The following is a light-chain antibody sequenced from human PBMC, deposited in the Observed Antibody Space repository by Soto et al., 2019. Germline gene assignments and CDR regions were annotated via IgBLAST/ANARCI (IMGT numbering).Light chain of an antibody. Sequence: QSVLTQPRSVSGSPGQSVTISCTGTSSDVGGYNFVSWYQQHPGKAPKLMIYHVITRPSGVPDRFSGSKSGDTASLTISGLQAEDEADYYCGTWDSSLSAFYVFGTGTKLTVL. CDR3: GTWDSSLSAFYV. V-gene: IGLV2-11*01. J-gene: IGLJ1*01. CDR2: HVI. CDR1: SSDVGGYNF.